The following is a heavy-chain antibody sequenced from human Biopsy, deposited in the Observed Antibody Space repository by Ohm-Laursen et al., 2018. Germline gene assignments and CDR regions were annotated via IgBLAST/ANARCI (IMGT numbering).Heavy chain of an antibody. CDR3: ATKLTGYFHH. CDR1: EGTFSTYG. V-gene: IGHV1-69*06. D-gene: IGHD3-9*01. CDR2: NIPILGTG. J-gene: IGHJ1*01. Sequence: SVKVSCKAPEGTFSTYGVNWVRQAPGQGLEWLGGNIPILGTGNYAQKFQDRVTVAADTSTSTVTMELRSLRSDDTAVYYCATKLTGYFHHWGQGTLVIVSS.